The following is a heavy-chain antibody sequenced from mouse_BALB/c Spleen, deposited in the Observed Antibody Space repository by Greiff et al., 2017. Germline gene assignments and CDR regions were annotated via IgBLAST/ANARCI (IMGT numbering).Heavy chain of an antibody. D-gene: IGHD2-14*01. CDR3: ARKDYRYDVYFDY. Sequence: EVKLQESGAELVKPGASVKLSCTASGFNIKDTYMHWVKQRPEQGLEWIGRIDPANGNTKYDPKFQGKATITADTSSNTAYLQLSSLTSEDTAVYYCARKDYRYDVYFDYWGQGTTLTVSS. V-gene: IGHV14-3*02. J-gene: IGHJ2*01. CDR2: IDPANGNT. CDR1: GFNIKDTY.